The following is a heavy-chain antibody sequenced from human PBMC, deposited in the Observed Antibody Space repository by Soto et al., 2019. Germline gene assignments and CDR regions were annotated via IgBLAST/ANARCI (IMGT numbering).Heavy chain of an antibody. CDR3: AADLGRWYCSGGSCYPYYYYGMDV. J-gene: IGHJ6*02. CDR1: GFTFTSSA. CDR2: IVVGSGNT. V-gene: IGHV1-58*01. D-gene: IGHD2-15*01. Sequence: SVKVSCKASGFTFTSSAVQWVRQARGQRLEWIGWIVVGSGNTNYAQKFQERVTITRDMSTSTAYMELSSLRSEDTAVYYCAADLGRWYCSGGSCYPYYYYGMDVWGQGTTATVSS.